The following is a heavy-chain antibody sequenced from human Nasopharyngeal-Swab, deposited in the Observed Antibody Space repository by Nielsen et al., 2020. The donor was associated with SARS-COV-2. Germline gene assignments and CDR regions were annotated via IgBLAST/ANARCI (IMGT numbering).Heavy chain of an antibody. CDR3: ARGAESYDILTGYYGYRDIGGFDY. D-gene: IGHD3-9*01. J-gene: IGHJ4*02. CDR2: IYYSGST. V-gene: IGHV4-61*01. Sequence: SETLSLTCTVSGGSVSSGSYYWSWIRQPPGKGLEWIGYIYYSGSTNYNPSLKSRVTISVDTSKNQFSLKLSSVTAADTAVYYCARGAESYDILTGYYGYRDIGGFDYWGQGTLVTVSS. CDR1: GGSVSSGSYY.